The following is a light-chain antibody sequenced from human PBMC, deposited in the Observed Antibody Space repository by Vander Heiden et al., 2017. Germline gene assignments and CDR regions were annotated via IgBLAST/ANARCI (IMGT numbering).Light chain of an antibody. CDR2: DAS. CDR1: QSIGTY. V-gene: IGKV1-39*01. CDR3: QQSYSTPPFT. Sequence: DIQMTQSPSSLSASVGDRVTIACRASQSIGTYLNWYQQNPTKAPKLLIYDASSLQSGVPSRFSGGGSGTDFTLTISSLQPEDFATYYCQQSYSTPPFTFGPGTKVDIK. J-gene: IGKJ3*01.